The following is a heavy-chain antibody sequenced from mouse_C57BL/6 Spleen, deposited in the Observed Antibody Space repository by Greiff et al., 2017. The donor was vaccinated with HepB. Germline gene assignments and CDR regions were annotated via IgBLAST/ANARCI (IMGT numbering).Heavy chain of an antibody. Sequence: QVQLQQSGPELVKPGASVKISCKASGYAFSSSWMNWVKQRPGKGLEWIGRIYPGDGDTNYNGKFKGKATLTADKSSSTAYMQLSSLTSEDSAVYFCARGGITTEPFAYWGQGTLVTVSA. CDR2: IYPGDGDT. D-gene: IGHD1-1*01. CDR3: ARGGITTEPFAY. J-gene: IGHJ3*01. CDR1: GYAFSSSW. V-gene: IGHV1-82*01.